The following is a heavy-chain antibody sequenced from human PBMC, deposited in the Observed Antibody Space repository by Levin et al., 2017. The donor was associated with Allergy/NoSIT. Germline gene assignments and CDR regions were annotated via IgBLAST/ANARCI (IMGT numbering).Heavy chain of an antibody. D-gene: IGHD2-21*01. CDR3: ARLVVGAKGGFAP. J-gene: IGHJ5*02. CDR1: GYTFRNYG. Sequence: ASVKVSCKASGYTFRNYGISWVRQAPGRGLEWLGWISTDTGNRHYAQNLQGRVTMTTDTSTDTAHLELRSLRSDDTAIYYCARLVVGAKGGFAPWGQGTPVTVSS. V-gene: IGHV1-18*01. CDR2: ISTDTGNR.